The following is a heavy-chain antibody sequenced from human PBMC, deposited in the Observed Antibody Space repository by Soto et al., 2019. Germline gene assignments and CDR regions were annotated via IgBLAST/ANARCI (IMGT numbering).Heavy chain of an antibody. Sequence: PSETLSLTCTVSGGSISSSSYYWGWIRKPPGKGLEWVGSIYYSGSTYYNPSLKSRVTISVDTSKNQFSLTLSSVTAADTAVYYCARAIGRITMVRGVIQTPHYGMDVWGQGTTVTVSS. CDR1: GGSISSSSYY. V-gene: IGHV4-39*01. CDR3: ARAIGRITMVRGVIQTPHYGMDV. CDR2: IYYSGST. J-gene: IGHJ6*02. D-gene: IGHD3-10*01.